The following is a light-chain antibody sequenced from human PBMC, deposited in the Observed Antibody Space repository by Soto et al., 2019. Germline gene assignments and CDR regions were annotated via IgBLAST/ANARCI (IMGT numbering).Light chain of an antibody. CDR2: EDS. Sequence: QSALTQPASVSGSPGQSITISCTGASSDVGSYKLVSWYQQFPGKPPKLMIYEDSKRPSGISNRFSGSKSGNTASLTISGLQAEDEADYYCCSYAGSSRVFGGGTKVTVL. J-gene: IGLJ3*02. CDR1: SSDVGSYKL. CDR3: CSYAGSSRV. V-gene: IGLV2-23*01.